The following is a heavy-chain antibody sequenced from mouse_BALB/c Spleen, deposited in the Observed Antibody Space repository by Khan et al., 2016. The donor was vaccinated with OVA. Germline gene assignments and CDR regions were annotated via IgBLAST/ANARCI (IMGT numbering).Heavy chain of an antibody. J-gene: IGHJ3*01. D-gene: IGHD2-2*01. CDR1: GYTFNSYY. CDR3: TRSGYGSFAD. V-gene: IGHV1S81*02. Sequence: VQLQQSGAELVKPGASVRLSCKASGYTFNSYYLYWVKQRPGQGLEWIGDLTPSSGGTNFNEKFKSKATLTVDKSSSTAYIQLNSLTSEDSAVYYCTRSGYGSFADWGQGTLVTVSA. CDR2: LTPSSGGT.